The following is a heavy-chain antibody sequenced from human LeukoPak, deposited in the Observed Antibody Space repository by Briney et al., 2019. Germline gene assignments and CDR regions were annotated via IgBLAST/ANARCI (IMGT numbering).Heavy chain of an antibody. CDR1: GFTFSSSA. CDR3: AKVRKSLGITIFGVVRDFDY. CDR2: ISGSGGST. Sequence: QPGGSLRLSCAASGFTFSSSAMSWVRQAPGKGLEWVSAISGSGGSTYYADSVKGRFTISRDNSKNTLYLQMNSLRAEDTAVYYCAKVRKSLGITIFGVVRDFDYWGQGTLVTVSS. J-gene: IGHJ4*02. V-gene: IGHV3-23*01. D-gene: IGHD3-3*01.